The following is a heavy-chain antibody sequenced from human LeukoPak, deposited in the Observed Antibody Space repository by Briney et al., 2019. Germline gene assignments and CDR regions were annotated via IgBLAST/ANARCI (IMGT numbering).Heavy chain of an antibody. D-gene: IGHD6-13*01. CDR2: IHHGGRT. CDR1: GGSLSGYY. J-gene: IGHJ5*02. Sequence: SETLSLTCAVYGGSLSGYYWSWIRQPPGKGLEWIGEIHHGGRTKYHPALKSRVTISVDTSKNQFSLELSSVTAADTAVYYCARAVAAAGNDRDWFDPWGQGTLVTVSS. V-gene: IGHV4-34*01. CDR3: ARAVAAAGNDRDWFDP.